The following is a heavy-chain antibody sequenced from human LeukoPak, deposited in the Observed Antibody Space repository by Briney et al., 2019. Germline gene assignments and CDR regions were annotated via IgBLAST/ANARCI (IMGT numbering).Heavy chain of an antibody. J-gene: IGHJ4*02. CDR2: ISSSSSYI. Sequence: GGSLRLSCAASGFTFSSYSMNWVRQAPGKGLEWVSSISSSSSYIYYADSVKGRFTISRDNAKNSLYLQMNSLRAEDTAVYYCARQHPELKIFDYWGQGTLVTVSS. CDR3: ARQHPELKIFDY. D-gene: IGHD1-14*01. CDR1: GFTFSSYS. V-gene: IGHV3-21*01.